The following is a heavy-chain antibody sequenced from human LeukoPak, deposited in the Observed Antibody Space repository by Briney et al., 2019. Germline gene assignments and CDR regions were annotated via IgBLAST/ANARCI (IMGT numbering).Heavy chain of an antibody. CDR2: IKQDGSEK. V-gene: IGHV3-7*03. D-gene: IGHD5-18*01. CDR1: EFTFGSYW. Sequence: GGCLRLSCAASEFTFGSYWMSWVRQAPGKGLEWVANIKQDGSEKYYVDSVKGRFTISRDNAKNSLYLQMNSLRAEDTAVYYCARKGYSYGGFDYWGQGTLVTVSS. CDR3: ARKGYSYGGFDY. J-gene: IGHJ4*02.